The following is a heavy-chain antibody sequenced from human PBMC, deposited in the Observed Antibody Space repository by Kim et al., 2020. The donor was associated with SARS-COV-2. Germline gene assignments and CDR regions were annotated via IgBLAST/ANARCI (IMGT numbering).Heavy chain of an antibody. D-gene: IGHD1-26*01. CDR1: GFTFSSYA. CDR2: ISGSGGST. CDR3: AKDLVRAGGSYIGSS. Sequence: GGSLRLSCAASGFTFSSYAMSWVRQAPGKGLEWVSAISGSGGSTYYADSVKGRFTISRDNSKNMLYLQMNSLRAEDTAVYYCAKDLVRAGGSYIGSSWGQGTLVTVSS. J-gene: IGHJ5*02. V-gene: IGHV3-23*01.